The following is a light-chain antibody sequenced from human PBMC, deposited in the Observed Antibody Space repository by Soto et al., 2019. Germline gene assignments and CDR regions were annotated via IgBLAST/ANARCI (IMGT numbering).Light chain of an antibody. CDR3: RQYGRSLEFA. J-gene: IGKJ4*01. Sequence: TVLTQSPGTLSLSPGERATLSCRASQTVSSNFLAWYQEKPGQGPRLLIYGASTRATGIPDRFSGSGSGTDFTLTISRLDPEDFAVYYCRQYGRSLEFAVGGGTKVDI. CDR2: GAS. CDR1: QTVSSNF. V-gene: IGKV3-20*01.